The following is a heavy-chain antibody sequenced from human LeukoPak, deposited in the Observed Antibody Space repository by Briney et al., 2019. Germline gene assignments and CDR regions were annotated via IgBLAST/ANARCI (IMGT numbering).Heavy chain of an antibody. D-gene: IGHD5-24*01. Sequence: SETLSLTCAVYGGSFSGYYWSWIRQPPGKGLEWIGETNHSGSTNYNPSLKSRVTISVDTSKNQFSLKLSSVTAADTAVYYCARPLLDGYKDFDYWGQGTLVTVSS. CDR2: TNHSGST. J-gene: IGHJ4*02. CDR3: ARPLLDGYKDFDY. CDR1: GGSFSGYY. V-gene: IGHV4-34*01.